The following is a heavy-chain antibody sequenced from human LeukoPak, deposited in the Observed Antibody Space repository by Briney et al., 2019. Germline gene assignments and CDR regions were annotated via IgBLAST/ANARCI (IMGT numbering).Heavy chain of an antibody. CDR2: ISSCATTI. CDR1: GFTFSTSS. CDR3: ARAMPTNNGWYRVFDD. V-gene: IGHV3-21*01. J-gene: IGHJ4*02. D-gene: IGHD6-19*01. Sequence: GGSLRLSCVASGFTFSTSSMNWVRQAPGKVLEWVSSISSCATTIFYADSLKGRFTISGDNAKNSLDLQMNSLRAEDTAVYYCARAMPTNNGWYRVFDDWGQGTLVTVSS.